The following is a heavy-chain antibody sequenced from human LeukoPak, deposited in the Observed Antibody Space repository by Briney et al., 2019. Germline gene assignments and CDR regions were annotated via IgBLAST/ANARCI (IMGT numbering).Heavy chain of an antibody. Sequence: SETLSRTCTVSGGSISSYYWSWIRQPPGKGLEWIGYIYYSGSTNYNPSLKSRVTISVDTSKNQFSLKLRSVTAADTAVYYCARSQVTAMIERWGQGILVTVSS. CDR1: GGSISSYY. D-gene: IGHD5-18*01. CDR2: IYYSGST. J-gene: IGHJ4*02. CDR3: ARSQVTAMIER. V-gene: IGHV4-59*01.